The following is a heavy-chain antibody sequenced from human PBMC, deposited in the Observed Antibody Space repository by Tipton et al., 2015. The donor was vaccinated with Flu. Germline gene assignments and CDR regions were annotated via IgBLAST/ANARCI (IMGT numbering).Heavy chain of an antibody. V-gene: IGHV3-15*01. D-gene: IGHD7-27*01. CDR3: ATDTCWGDYFDY. CDR2: IKSRPDGGTT. Sequence: TASGFTFSNAWMSWVRKAPGKGLEWVGRIKSRPDGGTTDFAANVKGRFTISRDDSEHTLYLQMDSLKTEDTTVYFCATDTCWGDYFDYWGQGTLVIVSS. CDR1: GFTFSNAW. J-gene: IGHJ4*02.